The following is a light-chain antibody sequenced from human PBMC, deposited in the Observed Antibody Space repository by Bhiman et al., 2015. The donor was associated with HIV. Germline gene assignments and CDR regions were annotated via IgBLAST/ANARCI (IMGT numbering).Light chain of an antibody. J-gene: IGLJ2*01. CDR3: QVWGSSTVV. V-gene: IGLV3-9*01. Sequence: GPGKTARITCGGNNIGSKSVHWYLQKPGQAPVLVIYRDSNRPSGIPERFSGSNSGNTASLTVSRAQAGDEADYYCQVWGSSTVVFGGGTKLTVL. CDR1: NIGSKS. CDR2: RDS.